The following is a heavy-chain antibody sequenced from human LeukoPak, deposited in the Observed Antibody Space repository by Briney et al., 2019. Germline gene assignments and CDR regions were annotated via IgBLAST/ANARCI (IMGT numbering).Heavy chain of an antibody. CDR2: IYYSGST. J-gene: IGHJ5*02. D-gene: IGHD1-1*01. V-gene: IGHV4-30-4*08. CDR3: ARGRVERRVYNWFDP. CDR1: GGSISSGDYY. Sequence: SETLSLTRTVSGGSISSGDYYWSWIRQPPGKGLEWIGYIYYSGSTYYNPSLKSRVTISVDTSKNQFSLKLSSVTAADTAVYYCARGRVERRVYNWFDPWGQGTVVTVSS.